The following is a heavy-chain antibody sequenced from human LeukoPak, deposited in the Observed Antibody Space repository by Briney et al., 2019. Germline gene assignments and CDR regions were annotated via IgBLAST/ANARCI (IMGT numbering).Heavy chain of an antibody. D-gene: IGHD1-26*01. CDR3: ARRELAGLNFDY. CDR2: IYYSGST. Sequence: SETLSLTCNVSGGSISSYYWNWIRQPPGKGLEWIGYIYYSGSTNYNPSLKSRVTISVDTSKNQFSLKLSSVTAADTAVYYCARRELAGLNFDYWGQGTLVTVSS. CDR1: GGSISSYY. V-gene: IGHV4-59*08. J-gene: IGHJ4*02.